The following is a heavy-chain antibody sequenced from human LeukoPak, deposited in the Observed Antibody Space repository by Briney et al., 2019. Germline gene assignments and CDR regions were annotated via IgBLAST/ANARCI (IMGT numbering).Heavy chain of an antibody. J-gene: IGHJ5*02. D-gene: IGHD6-6*01. V-gene: IGHV4-39*01. CDR3: ARKRDYRAARPAGGWFDP. CDR2: IYYSGST. Sequence: SETLSLTCTVSGGSISSSSYSWGWIRQPPGKGLEWIGSIYYSGSTYYNPSLKSRVTISVDTSKNQFSLKLSSVTAADTAVYYCARKRDYRAARPAGGWFDPWGQGTLVTVSS. CDR1: GGSISSSSYS.